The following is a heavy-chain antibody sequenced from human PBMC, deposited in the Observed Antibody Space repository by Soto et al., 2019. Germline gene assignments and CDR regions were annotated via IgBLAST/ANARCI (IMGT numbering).Heavy chain of an antibody. V-gene: IGHV3-7*03. D-gene: IGHD6-13*01. CDR3: ARASIAAAGYYFDY. J-gene: IGHJ4*02. CDR2: IKQDGSEQ. CDR1: GLTFSNYW. Sequence: GGSLRLSCAASGLTFSNYWMSWVRQAPGKGLEWVANIKQDGSEQYYSDSVKGRFTISRDNAKNSLYLRMNSLRAEGTAVSYCARASIAAAGYYFDYWGQGTLVTVSS.